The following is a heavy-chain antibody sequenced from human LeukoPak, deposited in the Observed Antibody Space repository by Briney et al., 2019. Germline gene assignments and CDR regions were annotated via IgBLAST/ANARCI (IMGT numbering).Heavy chain of an antibody. J-gene: IGHJ3*02. D-gene: IGHD6-13*01. V-gene: IGHV1-18*01. Sequence: ASVKVSCKASGYTFTSYGISWVRQAPGQGLEWMGWISAYNGNTNYAQKFQGRVTITRDTSASTAYMELSSLRSEDTAVYYCARASGYSGLEDAFDIWGQGTMVTVSS. CDR2: ISAYNGNT. CDR3: ARASGYSGLEDAFDI. CDR1: GYTFTSYG.